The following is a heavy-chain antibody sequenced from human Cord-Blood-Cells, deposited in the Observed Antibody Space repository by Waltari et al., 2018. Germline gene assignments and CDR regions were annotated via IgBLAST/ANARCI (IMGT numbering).Heavy chain of an antibody. D-gene: IGHD3-22*01. Sequence: QVQLQQWGAGLLKPSETLSLTCAVYGGSFSGYYWSWLRQPPGKGLEWIGEINHSGSTNYNPSLKSRVTISVDTSKNQFSLKLSSVTAADTAVYYCARVFAMSYDSSGYYFDYWGQGTLVTVSS. CDR1: GGSFSGYY. J-gene: IGHJ4*02. V-gene: IGHV4-34*01. CDR3: ARVFAMSYDSSGYYFDY. CDR2: INHSGST.